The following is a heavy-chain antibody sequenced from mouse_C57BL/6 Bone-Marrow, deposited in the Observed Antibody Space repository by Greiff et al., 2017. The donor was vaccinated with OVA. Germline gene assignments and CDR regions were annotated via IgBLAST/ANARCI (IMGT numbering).Heavy chain of an antibody. CDR1: GFTFSSYA. D-gene: IGHD2-4*01. V-gene: IGHV5-4*01. J-gene: IGHJ4*01. CDR2: ISDGGSYT. CDR3: ARDRTMIPYYAMDY. Sequence: EVKLVESGGGLVKPGGSLKLSCAASGFTFSSYAMSWVRQTPEKRLEWVATISDGGSYTYYPDNVKGRFTISRDNAKNNLYLQMSHLKSEDTAMYYCARDRTMIPYYAMDYWGQGTSVTVSS.